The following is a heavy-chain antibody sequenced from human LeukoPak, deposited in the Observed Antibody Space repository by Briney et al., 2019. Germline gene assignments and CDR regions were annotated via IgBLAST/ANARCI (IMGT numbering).Heavy chain of an antibody. D-gene: IGHD6-13*01. CDR1: GFIFSSYA. Sequence: GGSLRLSCAASGFIFSSYAMSWVRQAPGKGLEWVSAISGSGGSTYYADSVKGRFTISRDNSKNTLYLQMNSLRAEDTAVYYCAKDPNSSSWYTLAGYWGQGTLVTVSS. V-gene: IGHV3-23*01. CDR3: AKDPNSSSWYTLAGY. CDR2: ISGSGGST. J-gene: IGHJ4*02.